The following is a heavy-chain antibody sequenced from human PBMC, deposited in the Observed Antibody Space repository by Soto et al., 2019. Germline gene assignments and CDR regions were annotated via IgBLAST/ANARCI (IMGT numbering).Heavy chain of an antibody. CDR3: AYGGSRGPIDD. D-gene: IGHD4-17*01. CDR2: VYNTWNT. V-gene: IGHV4-59*02. CDR1: GASVSTYF. J-gene: IGHJ4*02. Sequence: PSETLSLTCTVSGASVSTYFWRWIRQPPGKGLEWIGYVYNTWNTNYNPSLESRVAVSVDTSKNQFSLKLSSVTAADTAVYYCAYGGSRGPIDDWGQGTLVTVSS.